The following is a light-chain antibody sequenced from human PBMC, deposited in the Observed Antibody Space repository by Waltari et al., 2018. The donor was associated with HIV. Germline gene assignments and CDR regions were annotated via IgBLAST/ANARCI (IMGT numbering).Light chain of an antibody. CDR3: AAWNDNLSGVV. CDR2: RNN. CDR1: SSNIGRFY. J-gene: IGLJ2*01. Sequence: QSVLSQPPSASGTPGQRVTISCSGRSSNIGRFYVYWYRHVPGTTPQLLIYRNNQRPSGVPDRFSGSKSGTSASLAISGLRSEDEAYYYCAAWNDNLSGVVFGGGTELTVL. V-gene: IGLV1-47*01.